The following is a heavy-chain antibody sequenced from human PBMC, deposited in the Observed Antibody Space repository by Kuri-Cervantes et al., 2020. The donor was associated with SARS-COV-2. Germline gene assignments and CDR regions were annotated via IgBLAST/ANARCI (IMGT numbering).Heavy chain of an antibody. J-gene: IGHJ6*02. CDR3: ARRLQGSGYDLYYFGMDV. D-gene: IGHD3-3*01. V-gene: IGHV1-69*13. CDR2: IVPVFGAA. Sequence: SVKVSYKASGRGIFNTPAISWVRQAPGQGLEWMGVIVPVFGAANYAPKFQGRVTITADASTTTAYMELRSVRYEDTAVYYCARRLQGSGYDLYYFGMDVWGQGTTVTVSS. CDR1: GRGIFNTPA.